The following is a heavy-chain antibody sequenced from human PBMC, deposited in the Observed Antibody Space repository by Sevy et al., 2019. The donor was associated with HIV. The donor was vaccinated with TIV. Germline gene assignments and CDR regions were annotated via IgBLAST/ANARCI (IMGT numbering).Heavy chain of an antibody. Sequence: GGSLRLSCAASGFTFNIYAMHWVRQAPGKGLEWVAVISYDGSNKYYADSVKGRFTISRDNSKNTLYLQMNSLRAEDTAVYYCARDPSKSPYSSSWYYFDYWGQEPWSPSPQ. CDR2: ISYDGSNK. CDR1: GFTFNIYA. V-gene: IGHV3-30*04. J-gene: IGHJ4*01. D-gene: IGHD6-13*01. CDR3: ARDPSKSPYSSSWYYFDY.